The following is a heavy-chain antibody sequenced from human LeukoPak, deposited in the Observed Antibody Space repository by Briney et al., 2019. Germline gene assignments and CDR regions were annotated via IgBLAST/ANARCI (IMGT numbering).Heavy chain of an antibody. V-gene: IGHV3-23*01. CDR3: AKDGSNLGVSCFDF. J-gene: IGHJ4*02. D-gene: IGHD3-10*01. Sequence: GGSLRLSCEASGFTFSSYAMSWVRQATGKGPEWVSAISGSGGTTTYADSVKGRFTISRDNSKNTLSLLMSSLRAEDTAVYYCAKDGSNLGVSCFDFWGQGTQVAVFS. CDR2: ISGSGGTT. CDR1: GFTFSSYA.